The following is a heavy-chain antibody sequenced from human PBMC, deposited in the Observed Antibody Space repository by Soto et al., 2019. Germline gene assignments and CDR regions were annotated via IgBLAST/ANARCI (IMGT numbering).Heavy chain of an antibody. CDR3: AKAAKSAWVASRIDS. CDR1: GFTFNTYA. V-gene: IGHV3-23*01. Sequence: EVQLLESGGDLVQPGGSLRLSCTASGFTFNTYAMSWVRQAPGKGLEWISAISGGGGSTYYADSVKGRFSISRDNYKKTSLQQMNTLLAEATAVYFCAKAAKSAWVASRIDSWGQGTLVSVS. J-gene: IGHJ4*02. CDR2: ISGGGGST. D-gene: IGHD2-15*01.